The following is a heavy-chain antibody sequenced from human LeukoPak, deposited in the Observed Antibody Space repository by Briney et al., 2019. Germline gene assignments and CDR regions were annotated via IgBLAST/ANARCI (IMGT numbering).Heavy chain of an antibody. V-gene: IGHV4-39*02. D-gene: IGHD6-19*01. Sequence: SETLSLTCTVSGGSISSSSYYWGWIRQPPGKGLEWIGSIYYSGSTYYNPSLKSRVTISVDTSKNQFSLKLSSVTAADTAVYYCAREAVAGTWNWFDPWGQGTLVTVSS. J-gene: IGHJ5*02. CDR3: AREAVAGTWNWFDP. CDR2: IYYSGST. CDR1: GGSISSSSYY.